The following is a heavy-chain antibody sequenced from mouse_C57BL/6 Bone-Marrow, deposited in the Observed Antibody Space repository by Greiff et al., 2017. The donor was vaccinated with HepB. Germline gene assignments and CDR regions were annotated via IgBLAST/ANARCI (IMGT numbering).Heavy chain of an antibody. Sequence: VQLQQSGPELVKPGASVKISCKASGYSFTGYYMNWVKQSPEKSLEWIGEINPSTGGTTYNQKFKAKATLTVDKSSSTAYMQLKSLTSEDSAVYYCARAGSSGDYYAMDYWGQGTSVTVSS. CDR3: ARAGSSGDYYAMDY. CDR2: INPSTGGT. V-gene: IGHV1-42*01. J-gene: IGHJ4*01. D-gene: IGHD1-1*01. CDR1: GYSFTGYY.